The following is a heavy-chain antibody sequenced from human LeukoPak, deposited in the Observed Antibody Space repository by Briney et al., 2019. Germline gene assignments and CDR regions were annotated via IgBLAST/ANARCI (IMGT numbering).Heavy chain of an antibody. CDR1: GFTFSSYG. V-gene: IGHV3-30*18. J-gene: IGHJ4*02. CDR3: AKDLGYSYGTFID. Sequence: PGGSLRLSCAASGFTFSSYGMHWVRQAPGKGLEWVAVISYDGSNKYYADSVKGRFTISRDNSKNTLYLQMNSLRAEDTAVYYCAKDLGYSYGTFIDWGQGTLVTVSS. CDR2: ISYDGSNK. D-gene: IGHD5-18*01.